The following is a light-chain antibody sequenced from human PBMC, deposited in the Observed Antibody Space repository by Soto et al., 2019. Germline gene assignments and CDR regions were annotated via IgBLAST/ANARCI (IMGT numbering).Light chain of an antibody. CDR2: DAS. V-gene: IGKV3-11*01. J-gene: IGKJ1*01. Sequence: EIVLTQSPATLSLSPGERATLSCRASQSVGTYLACYQQKPGQAPRLLMYDASNRATGIPARFSGGGSGTDFTRTISVLEPEDFELYYCHGRCDWACMFGQGNNV. CDR1: QSVGTY. CDR3: HGRCDWACM.